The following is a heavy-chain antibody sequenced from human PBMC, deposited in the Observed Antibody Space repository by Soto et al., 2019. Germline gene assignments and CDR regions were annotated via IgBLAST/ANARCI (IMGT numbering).Heavy chain of an antibody. V-gene: IGHV3-64D*06. J-gene: IGHJ4*02. D-gene: IGHD3-22*01. CDR2: ISTNVGST. Sequence: GGSLRLSCSASGFTFSIYAMHWVRQAPGKGLEYVSSISTNVGSTDYADSVKGRFTISRDNSKNTVYLQMSSLRVEDTAVYCCVKGEYYYDSSGYYPFDYWGQETLVTVSS. CDR1: GFTFSIYA. CDR3: VKGEYYYDSSGYYPFDY.